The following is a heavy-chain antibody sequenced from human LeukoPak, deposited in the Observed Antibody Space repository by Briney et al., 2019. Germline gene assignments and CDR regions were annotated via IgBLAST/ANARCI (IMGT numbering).Heavy chain of an antibody. Sequence: ASVKVSSKASGYTFTSYGISWVRQAPGQGLEWMGWISAYNGNTNYAQKLQGRVTMTTDTSTSTAYMELRSLRSDDTAVYYCARILWFGEPNWFDPWGQGTLVTVSS. CDR2: ISAYNGNT. D-gene: IGHD3-10*01. CDR3: ARILWFGEPNWFDP. CDR1: GYTFTSYG. J-gene: IGHJ5*02. V-gene: IGHV1-18*01.